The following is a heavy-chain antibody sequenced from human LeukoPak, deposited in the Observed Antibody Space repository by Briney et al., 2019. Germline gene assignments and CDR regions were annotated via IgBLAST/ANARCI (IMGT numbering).Heavy chain of an antibody. Sequence: ASVKVSCKASGYTFTSYDINWVRQATGQGLEWMGWMNPNSGNTGYAQKFQGRVTMTRNASISTAYMELSSLRSEDTAVYYCARGRYNWTPEDIWGQGTMVTVSS. V-gene: IGHV1-8*01. J-gene: IGHJ3*02. CDR3: ARGRYNWTPEDI. CDR1: GYTFTSYD. CDR2: MNPNSGNT. D-gene: IGHD1-20*01.